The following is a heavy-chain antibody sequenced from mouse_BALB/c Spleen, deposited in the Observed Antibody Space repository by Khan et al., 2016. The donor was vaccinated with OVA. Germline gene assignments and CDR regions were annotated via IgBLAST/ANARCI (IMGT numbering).Heavy chain of an antibody. J-gene: IGHJ2*01. CDR1: GYTFTNYV. Sequence: QIQLVQSGPELKKPGETVKISCKASGYTFTNYVMNWVKQAPGKGLKWMGWINTYIGEPTYSDDFKGRFAFSLETSASTAYLQINNLKSEDTATYFCARGSRDFDYWGQGTTLTVSS. D-gene: IGHD1-1*02. CDR3: ARGSRDFDY. CDR2: INTYIGEP. V-gene: IGHV9-3-1*01.